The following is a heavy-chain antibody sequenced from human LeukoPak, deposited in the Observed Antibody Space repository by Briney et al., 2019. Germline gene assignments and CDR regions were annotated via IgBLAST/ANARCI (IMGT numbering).Heavy chain of an antibody. CDR1: GFTFDDYA. Sequence: PGRSLRLSCAASGFTFDDYAMHWVRQAPGKGLEWVSGISWNSGSIGYADSVKGRFTISRDNAKNSLYLQMNSLRAEDMALYYCAKGSSGYQEGIFDCWGQGTLVTVSS. V-gene: IGHV3-9*03. J-gene: IGHJ4*02. CDR2: ISWNSGSI. CDR3: AKGSSGYQEGIFDC. D-gene: IGHD3-3*01.